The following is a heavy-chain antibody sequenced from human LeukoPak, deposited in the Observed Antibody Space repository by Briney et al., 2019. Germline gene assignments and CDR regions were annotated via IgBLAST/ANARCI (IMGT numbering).Heavy chain of an antibody. CDR1: GGSISPYY. D-gene: IGHD2/OR15-2a*01. CDR3: AGHHPRNTVDF. Sequence: SSETLSLTCTVSGGSISPYYWSWIRQPPGKGLEYIGHISYTGSTNYNPSLKSRVTISLDTSKNQFSLKLSSVTAADTAVYYCAGHHPRNTVDFWGQGTLVTVSS. V-gene: IGHV4-59*08. CDR2: ISYTGST. J-gene: IGHJ4*02.